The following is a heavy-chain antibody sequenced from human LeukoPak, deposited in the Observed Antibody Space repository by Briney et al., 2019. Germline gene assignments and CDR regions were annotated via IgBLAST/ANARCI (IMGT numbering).Heavy chain of an antibody. CDR3: ATGYNWNFDY. CDR2: FDPEDGET. Sequence: ASLKVSCKVSGDTLTGLSMHWVRQAPGKGLEWMGGFDPEDGETIYAQKFPGRVTMTEDTSTDTAYMELSSLRSEDTAVYYCATGYNWNFDYWGQGTLVTVSS. V-gene: IGHV1-24*01. CDR1: GDTLTGLS. J-gene: IGHJ4*02. D-gene: IGHD1-20*01.